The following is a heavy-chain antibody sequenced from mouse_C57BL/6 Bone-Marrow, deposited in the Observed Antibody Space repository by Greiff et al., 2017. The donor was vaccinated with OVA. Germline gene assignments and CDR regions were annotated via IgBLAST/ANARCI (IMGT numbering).Heavy chain of an antibody. D-gene: IGHD2-4*01. J-gene: IGHJ4*01. CDR3: APRGLYYYAMDY. CDR1: GYTFTGYW. V-gene: IGHV1-9*01. CDR2: ILPGSGST. Sequence: QVQLQQSGAELMKPGASVKLSCKATGYTFTGYWIEWVKQRPGHGLEWIGEILPGSGSTNYNEKFKGKATFTADTSSNTAYMQLSSLTTEDSAIYYCAPRGLYYYAMDYWGQGTSVTVSS.